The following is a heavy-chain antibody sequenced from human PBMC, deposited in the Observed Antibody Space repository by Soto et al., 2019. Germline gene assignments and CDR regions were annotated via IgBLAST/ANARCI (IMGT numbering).Heavy chain of an antibody. Sequence: GGSLRLSCAASGFTFSSYSMNWVRQAPWKGLEWVSYISSSSSTIYYADSVKGRFTISRDNAKNSLYLQMNSLRDEDTAVYYCARDVGITIFGVGQFDYWGQGTLVTVYS. CDR3: ARDVGITIFGVGQFDY. V-gene: IGHV3-48*02. CDR2: ISSSSSTI. D-gene: IGHD3-3*01. J-gene: IGHJ4*02. CDR1: GFTFSSYS.